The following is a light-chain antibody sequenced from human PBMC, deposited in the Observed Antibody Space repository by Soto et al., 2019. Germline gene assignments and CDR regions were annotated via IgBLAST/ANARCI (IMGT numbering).Light chain of an antibody. J-gene: IGKJ1*01. CDR3: LQDYNYLWT. V-gene: IGKV1-6*01. CDR1: QGIRND. CDR2: TAS. Sequence: AIQMTQSPSSLSASVGDRVTITCRASQGIRNDLGRYQQKPGKAPKLLIYTASSLQSGVPSRFSGSGSGTDFTLTISSLQPEDFATYYCLQDYNYLWTFGQGTKVEIK.